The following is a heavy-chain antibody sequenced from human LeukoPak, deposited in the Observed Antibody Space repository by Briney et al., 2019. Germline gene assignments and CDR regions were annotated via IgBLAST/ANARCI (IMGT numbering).Heavy chain of an antibody. Sequence: PSETLSLTCTVSGGSISSSSYYWRWIRQPPGKGLEWIGSIYYSGSTYYNPSLKSRVTISVDTSKNQFSLKLSSVTAADTAVYYCATRAPYSSSWYDDYWGQGTLVTVSS. J-gene: IGHJ4*02. CDR3: ATRAPYSSSWYDDY. CDR1: GGSISSSSYY. D-gene: IGHD6-13*01. V-gene: IGHV4-39*01. CDR2: IYYSGST.